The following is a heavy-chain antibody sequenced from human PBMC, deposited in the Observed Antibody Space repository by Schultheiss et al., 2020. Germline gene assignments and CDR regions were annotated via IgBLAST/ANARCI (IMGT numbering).Heavy chain of an antibody. CDR1: GFIFNDYA. J-gene: IGHJ6*02. Sequence: GGSLRLSCAASGFIFNDYALNWVRQAPGKGLEWVSSISGSGGTTYYADSVKGRFTISRDNSKNTLYLQMNSLRAEDTAVYYCARDLTNRGPLVDNYYYYGMDVWGQGTTVTVSS. CDR3: ARDLTNRGPLVDNYYYYGMDV. CDR2: ISGSGGTT. V-gene: IGHV3-23*01. D-gene: IGHD1-14*01.